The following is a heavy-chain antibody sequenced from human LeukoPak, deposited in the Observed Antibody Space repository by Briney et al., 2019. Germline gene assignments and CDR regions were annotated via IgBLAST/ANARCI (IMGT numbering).Heavy chain of an antibody. Sequence: AGSLRLSCAASRCILNSYAMSWVRQAPGKGLEWVSGISGSGASTYYADSVKGRFTISRDNSKNTLYLQMNSLRAEDTAVYYCAKHKRLLIYYYYGLDVWGQGTTVTVSS. V-gene: IGHV3-23*01. J-gene: IGHJ6*02. CDR1: RCILNSYA. CDR2: ISGSGAST. CDR3: AKHKRLLIYYYYGLDV. D-gene: IGHD2-21*02.